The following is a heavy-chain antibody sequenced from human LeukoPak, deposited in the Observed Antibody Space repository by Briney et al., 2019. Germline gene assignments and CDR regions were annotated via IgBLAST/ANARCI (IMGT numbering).Heavy chain of an antibody. J-gene: IGHJ5*02. V-gene: IGHV4-59*01. CDR1: GGSISSYY. CDR2: IYYSGST. Sequence: SETLSLTCTVSGGSISSYYWSWIRQPPGKGLEWIGYIYYSGSTNYNPSLKSRVTISVDTSKNQFSLKPISVTAADTAVYYCARHQPFDPWGQGTLVTVSS. CDR3: ARHQPFDP.